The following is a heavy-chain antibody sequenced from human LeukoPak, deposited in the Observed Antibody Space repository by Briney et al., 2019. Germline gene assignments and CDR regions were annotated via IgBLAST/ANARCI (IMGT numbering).Heavy chain of an antibody. D-gene: IGHD2-15*01. CDR3: ARERAVQGYCSGGSCYINDY. CDR2: INPNSGGT. V-gene: IGHV1-2*06. Sequence: ASVKVSCKASGYTGTSYYMHWVRQAPGQGVEWMGRINPNSGGTNYAQKFQGRVTMTRDTSISTAYMELSRLRSDDTAGYYCARERAVQGYCSGGSCYINDYWGQGTLVTVSS. J-gene: IGHJ4*02. CDR1: GYTGTSYY.